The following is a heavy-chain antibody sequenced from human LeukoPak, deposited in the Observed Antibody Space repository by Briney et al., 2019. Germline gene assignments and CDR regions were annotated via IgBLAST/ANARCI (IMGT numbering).Heavy chain of an antibody. D-gene: IGHD6-13*01. V-gene: IGHV3-48*01. CDR2: ISSSSSTI. CDR3: ARGGRSSSWYRSGYFDY. J-gene: IGHJ4*02. CDR1: GFTFSSYS. Sequence: GGSLRLSCAASGFTFSSYSMNRVRQAPGKGLEWVSYISSSSSTIYYADSVKGRFTISRDNAKNSLYLQMNSLRAEDTAVYYCARGGRSSSWYRSGYFDYWGQGTLVTVSS.